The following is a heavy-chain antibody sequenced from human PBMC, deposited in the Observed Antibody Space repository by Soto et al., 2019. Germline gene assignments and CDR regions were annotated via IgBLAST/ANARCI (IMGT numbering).Heavy chain of an antibody. V-gene: IGHV1-2*02. D-gene: IGHD3-3*01. CDR3: ARGGGVGVAGSAAFDT. J-gene: IGHJ3*02. CDR1: GYPVTAYY. Sequence: QLHLVQSGAVVKKPGASVTVSCSASGYPVTAYYMHWVRQAPGRGLEWMGGINPATGAAKYTQKFRGRVTKTRDTSTSRGFMELSGLKSEDTAVFYCARGGGVGVAGSAAFDTWGQGTLVTVSS. CDR2: INPATGAA.